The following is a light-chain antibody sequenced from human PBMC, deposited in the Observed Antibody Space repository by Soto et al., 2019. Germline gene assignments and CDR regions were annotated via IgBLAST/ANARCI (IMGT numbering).Light chain of an antibody. V-gene: IGLV1-40*01. J-gene: IGLJ2*01. CDR1: SSNIGAGYD. CDR3: QSYDSGLSGSV. Sequence: QAVVTQPPSVSGAPGQRVTISCTGSSSNIGAGYDVHWYQQLPGTAPKLLIYGNSNRPSGVPDRFSGSKSGTSASLAITGLQAEDEADYYCQSYDSGLSGSVFGGGTKVTVL. CDR2: GNS.